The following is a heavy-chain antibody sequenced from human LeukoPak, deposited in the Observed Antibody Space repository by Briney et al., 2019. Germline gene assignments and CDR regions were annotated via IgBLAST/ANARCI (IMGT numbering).Heavy chain of an antibody. Sequence: SETLSLTCAVSGGTFSGYYWSWIRQPPGKGLEWIGEINHSGSTNYNPSLKSRVTISVDTSKNQFSLKLGSVTAADTAVYYCARAPPRYYYGSGSRTGRDYWGQGTLVTVSS. CDR3: ARAPPRYYYGSGSRTGRDY. CDR2: INHSGST. CDR1: GGTFSGYY. D-gene: IGHD3-10*01. J-gene: IGHJ4*02. V-gene: IGHV4-34*01.